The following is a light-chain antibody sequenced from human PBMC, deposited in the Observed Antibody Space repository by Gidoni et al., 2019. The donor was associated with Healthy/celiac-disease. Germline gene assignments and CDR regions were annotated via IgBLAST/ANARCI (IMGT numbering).Light chain of an antibody. V-gene: IGKV1-39*01. J-gene: IGKJ4*01. CDR1: QSSSSY. Sequence: DIQMTQSPSSLSASVGDRVTITCRASQSSSSYLNWYQQKPGKAPKLLIYAASSLQSGVPSRFSGSGSGTDFTLTISSLQPEDFATYYCQQSYRTPPTFGGGTKVEIK. CDR2: AAS. CDR3: QQSYRTPPT.